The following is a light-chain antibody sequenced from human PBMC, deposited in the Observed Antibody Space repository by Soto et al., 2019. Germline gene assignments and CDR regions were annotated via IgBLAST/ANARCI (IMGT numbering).Light chain of an antibody. V-gene: IGKV3-15*01. CDR3: QQYNNLPPDT. CDR2: GAS. J-gene: IGKJ2*01. Sequence: EVILTQSPASLSVSPGERATLSCRASQSVNNNLARYQQKPGQAPRLLIYGASTRATGILGRFRGSGSGTEFTLTLTRLQSEDFAVSFCQQYNNLPPDTFGQGTKLEIK. CDR1: QSVNNN.